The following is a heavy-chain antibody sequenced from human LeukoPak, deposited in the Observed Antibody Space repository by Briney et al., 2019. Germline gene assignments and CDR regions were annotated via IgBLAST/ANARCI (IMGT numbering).Heavy chain of an antibody. CDR1: GFTFSSYG. CDR2: ISYDGSNK. V-gene: IGHV3-30*18. J-gene: IGHJ4*02. CDR3: AKAGPSSMSFDY. D-gene: IGHD2-2*01. Sequence: GGSLRLSCAAFGFTFSSYGMHWVRQAPGKGLEWVAVISYDGSNKYYADSVKGRFTISRDNSKNTLYLQMNSLRAEDTAVYYCAKAGPSSMSFDYWGQGTLVTVSS.